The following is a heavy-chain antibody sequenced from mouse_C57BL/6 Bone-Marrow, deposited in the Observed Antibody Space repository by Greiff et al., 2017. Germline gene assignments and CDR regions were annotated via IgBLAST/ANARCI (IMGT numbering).Heavy chain of an antibody. CDR1: GYTFTSYW. Sequence: VQLQQPGAELVKPGASVKLSCKASGYTFTSYWMQWVKQRPGQGLEWIGEIDPSDSYTNYNQKFKGKATLTVDTSSSTAYMQLSSRTSEDSAVYYCARMGWSFDYWGQGTTLTVSS. V-gene: IGHV1-50*01. J-gene: IGHJ2*01. CDR2: IDPSDSYT. D-gene: IGHD2-3*01. CDR3: ARMGWSFDY.